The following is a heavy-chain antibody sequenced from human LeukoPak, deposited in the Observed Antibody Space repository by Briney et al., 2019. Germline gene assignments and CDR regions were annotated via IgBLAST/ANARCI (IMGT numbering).Heavy chain of an antibody. CDR2: IYHSGNT. V-gene: IGHV4-30-2*01. D-gene: IGHD5-12*01. Sequence: SETLSLTRAVSGDSISSGAYSWNWIRQPPGKGLEWIGNIYHSGNTYYNPSLQSRVTISIDRSTNQFSLKVSSVTAADTAMYYCARVTVATNAIDYWGQGTLVTVSS. CDR1: GDSISSGAYS. CDR3: ARVTVATNAIDY. J-gene: IGHJ4*02.